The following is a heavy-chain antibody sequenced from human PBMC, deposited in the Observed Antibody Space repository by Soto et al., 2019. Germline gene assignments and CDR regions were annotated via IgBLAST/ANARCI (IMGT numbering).Heavy chain of an antibody. CDR1: GGSISSYY. Sequence: PSATLSLTCTVSGGSISSYYWSWIRQPPGKGLERIGYIYYSGSTNYNPSLKSRVTISVDTSKNQFSLKLSSVTAADTAVYYCARVPSGSDFWSGYYTVENWFDPWGQGTLVTV. J-gene: IGHJ5*02. D-gene: IGHD3-3*01. V-gene: IGHV4-59*01. CDR3: ARVPSGSDFWSGYYTVENWFDP. CDR2: IYYSGST.